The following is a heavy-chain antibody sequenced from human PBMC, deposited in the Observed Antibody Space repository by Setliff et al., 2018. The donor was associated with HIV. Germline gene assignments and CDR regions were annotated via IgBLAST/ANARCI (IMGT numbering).Heavy chain of an antibody. J-gene: IGHJ3*02. V-gene: IGHV3-15*01. CDR2: IKANTDGGTT. CDR1: GFTFNDAW. Sequence: PGGSLRLSCAGSGFTFNDAWISWVRQAPGKGLDWVGRIKANTDGGTTDYAAPVRGRFTISRDDSKNTVYLQIDSLKTEDTAIYYCTTAPFTIILVEISEDAFDIWGQGTVVTVSS. D-gene: IGHD3-22*01. CDR3: TTAPFTIILVEISEDAFDI.